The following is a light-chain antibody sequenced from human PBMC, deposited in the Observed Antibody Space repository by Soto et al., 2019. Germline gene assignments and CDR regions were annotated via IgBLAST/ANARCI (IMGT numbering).Light chain of an antibody. CDR1: SGFDVGTYK. Sequence: QPVLTQPSSLSASPGASASLTCTLRSGFDVGTYKIYWYQQRPGSPPQYLLTYKSDSDNQQGSGVPSRFSGSKDASANAGIFLISGLQSDDEADYYCVIWHGYGWVFGGGTKLTVL. J-gene: IGLJ3*02. CDR3: VIWHGYGWV. CDR2: YKSDSDN. V-gene: IGLV5-45*03.